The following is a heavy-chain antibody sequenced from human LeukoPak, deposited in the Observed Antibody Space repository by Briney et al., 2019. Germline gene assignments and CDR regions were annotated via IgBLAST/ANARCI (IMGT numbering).Heavy chain of an antibody. CDR3: ARIATKDGRDY. D-gene: IGHD5-12*01. V-gene: IGHV6-1*01. J-gene: IGHJ4*02. CDR2: TYYRSKWFS. Sequence: SQTFSLTCAISGDSVSSKSAAWNWVRQFPSRGLEWRGRTYYRSKWFSEYAVSEKSRISINPDTAKNQFSLQLNSVTPDDTAVYYCARIATKDGRDYWGQGTLVTVSS. CDR1: GDSVSSKSAA.